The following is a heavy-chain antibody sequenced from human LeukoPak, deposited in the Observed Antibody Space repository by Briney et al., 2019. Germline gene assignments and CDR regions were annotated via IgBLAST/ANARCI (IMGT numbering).Heavy chain of an antibody. J-gene: IGHJ4*02. Sequence: ASVEVSCKASGYTFTSYGISWVRQAPGQGLEWMGWISAYNGNTNYAQKLQGRVTMTTDTSTSTAYMELRSLRSDDTAVYYCARDPTVTSPFDYWGQGTLVTVSS. CDR1: GYTFTSYG. CDR2: ISAYNGNT. V-gene: IGHV1-18*01. D-gene: IGHD4-11*01. CDR3: ARDPTVTSPFDY.